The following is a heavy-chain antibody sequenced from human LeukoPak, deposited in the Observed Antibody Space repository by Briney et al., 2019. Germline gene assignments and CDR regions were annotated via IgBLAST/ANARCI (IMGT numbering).Heavy chain of an antibody. CDR3: ARIIGGRLDAFDI. J-gene: IGHJ3*02. CDR1: GYTFTGYY. Sequence: GASVKVSCKASGYTFTGYYMHWVRQAPGQGLEWMGWINPNSGGTNYAQKFQGRVTMTRDTSISTAYMELSRQRSDDTAVYYCARIIGGRLDAFDIWGQGTMVTVSS. CDR2: INPNSGGT. D-gene: IGHD3-10*01. V-gene: IGHV1-2*02.